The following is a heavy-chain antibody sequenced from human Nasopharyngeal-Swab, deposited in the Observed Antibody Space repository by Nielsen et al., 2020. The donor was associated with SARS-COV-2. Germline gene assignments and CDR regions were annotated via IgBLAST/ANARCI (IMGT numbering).Heavy chain of an antibody. CDR1: GFTFDDYT. J-gene: IGHJ4*02. CDR3: AKGGYGGNSATYDY. Sequence: GSLRLSCAASGFTFDDYTMHWVRQAPGKGLEWVSLISWDGGSTYYADSAKGRFTISRDNSKNSLYLQMNSLRTEDTALYYCAKGGYGGNSATYDYWGQGTLVTVSS. V-gene: IGHV3-43*01. CDR2: ISWDGGST. D-gene: IGHD4-23*01.